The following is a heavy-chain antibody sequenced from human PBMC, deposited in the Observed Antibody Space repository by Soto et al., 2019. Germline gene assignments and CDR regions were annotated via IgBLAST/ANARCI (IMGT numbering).Heavy chain of an antibody. CDR3: ASQGPDYDSSGSPDY. CDR1: GFTFSSYA. CDR2: ISYDGSNK. V-gene: IGHV3-30-3*01. D-gene: IGHD3-22*01. Sequence: QVQLVESGGGVVQPGRSLRLSCAASGFTFSSYAMHWVRQAPGKGLEWVAVISYDGSNKYYADSVKGRFTISRDNSKNTLYLQMNSRRAEDTAVYYCASQGPDYDSSGSPDYWGQGTLVTVSS. J-gene: IGHJ4*02.